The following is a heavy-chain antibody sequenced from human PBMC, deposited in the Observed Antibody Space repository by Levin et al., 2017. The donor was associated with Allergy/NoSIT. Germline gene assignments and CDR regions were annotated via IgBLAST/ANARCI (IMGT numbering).Heavy chain of an antibody. CDR3: ARSGDDSSGYYPYDN. CDR1: GYTFNTYG. CDR2: ISGQNGKT. J-gene: IGHJ4*02. V-gene: IGHV1-18*01. Sequence: EASVKVSCKASGYTFNTYGISWVRQAPGQGLEWMGWISGQNGKTNYAQKVQGRITMTTDTSTNTAYMELRSLRSDDTAVYYCARSGDDSSGYYPYDNWGQGTLVTVSS. D-gene: IGHD3-22*01.